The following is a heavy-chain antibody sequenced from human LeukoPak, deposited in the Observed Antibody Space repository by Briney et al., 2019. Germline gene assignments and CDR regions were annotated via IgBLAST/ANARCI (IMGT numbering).Heavy chain of an antibody. V-gene: IGHV4-59*01. CDR3: ARGVYIAATQYAY. J-gene: IGHJ4*02. D-gene: IGHD6-13*01. CDR2: IYYSGTT. CDR1: GGSISSYY. Sequence: SETLSLTCTVSGGSISSYYWSWIRQPPGKGLEWIGYIYYSGTTNYNPSLKSRVTISVDTSKNQFSLKLSSVTAADTAVYYCARGVYIAATQYAYWGQGTLVTVSS.